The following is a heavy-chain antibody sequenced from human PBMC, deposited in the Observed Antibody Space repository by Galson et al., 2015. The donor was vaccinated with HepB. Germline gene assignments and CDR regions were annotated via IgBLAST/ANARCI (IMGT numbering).Heavy chain of an antibody. CDR1: GLAFSTYS. J-gene: IGHJ4*02. V-gene: IGHV3-21*01. CDR3: AREQIPYIDY. CDR2: IRTSSNYI. Sequence: SLRLSCAASGLAFSTYSMNWVRQAPGKGLEWVSSIRTSSNYIYYADSVKGRFTISRDNAKNSLHLQVNSLRAEDTAVYYCAREQIPYIDYWGQGTLVTVSS. D-gene: IGHD2-21*01.